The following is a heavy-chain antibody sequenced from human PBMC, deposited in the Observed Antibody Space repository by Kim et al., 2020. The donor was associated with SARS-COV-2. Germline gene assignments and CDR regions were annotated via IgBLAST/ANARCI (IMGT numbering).Heavy chain of an antibody. CDR2: ISSSSSYI. J-gene: IGHJ4*02. CDR1: GFTFSSYS. CDR3: ATMGTHGVGY. V-gene: IGHV3-21*01. D-gene: IGHD2-8*01. Sequence: GGSLRLSCAASGFTFSSYSMNWVRQAPGKGLEWVSSISSSSSYIYYADSVKGRFTISRDNAKNLLYLQMNSLRAEDTAVYYCATMGTHGVGYWGQGTLVTVSS.